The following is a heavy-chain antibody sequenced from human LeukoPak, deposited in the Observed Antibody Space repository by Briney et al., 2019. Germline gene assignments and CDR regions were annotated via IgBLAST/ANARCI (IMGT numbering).Heavy chain of an antibody. V-gene: IGHV4-39*01. CDR3: ARHLGYSSSWLAFDI. J-gene: IGHJ3*02. Sequence: SETLSLTCTVSGGSISSSSDYWGWIRQPPGKGLEWIGSMYYSGSTYYHPSLKSRVTISVDTSKNQFSLKLSSVTAADTAVYYCARHLGYSSSWLAFDIWGQGTMVTVSS. CDR2: MYYSGST. CDR1: GGSISSSSDY. D-gene: IGHD6-13*01.